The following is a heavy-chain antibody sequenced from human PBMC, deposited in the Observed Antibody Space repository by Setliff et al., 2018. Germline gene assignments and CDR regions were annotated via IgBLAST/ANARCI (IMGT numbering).Heavy chain of an antibody. D-gene: IGHD2-8*01. CDR3: ARDRTAYPYGMDV. CDR2: VYFKRNT. V-gene: IGHV4-59*13. Sequence: SETLSLTCSVSGGSLRNYFWSWIRQPPGKGLEWIGYVYFKRNTNYNSSLKTRVTISVDMSKNQVSLKLSSVTTADTAVYYCARDRTAYPYGMDVWGQGTLVTVSS. CDR1: GGSLRNYF. J-gene: IGHJ4*02.